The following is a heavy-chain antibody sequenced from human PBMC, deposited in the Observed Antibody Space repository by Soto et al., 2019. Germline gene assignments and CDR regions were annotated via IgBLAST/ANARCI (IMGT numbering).Heavy chain of an antibody. CDR3: ARHKKWAEQGWFDP. J-gene: IGHJ5*02. CDR2: IHSSGTT. D-gene: IGHD1-26*01. CDR1: GGSTSGYY. Sequence: QVQLQESGPGLVKPSETVSVTCNVSGGSTSGYYWTWIRQSPGKGLEWIGYIHSSGTTTYHPSLKSRVTISIDTSKNQVYLRVTSVTAADTAIYYCARHKKWAEQGWFDPWGQGTQVTVSS. V-gene: IGHV4-59*01.